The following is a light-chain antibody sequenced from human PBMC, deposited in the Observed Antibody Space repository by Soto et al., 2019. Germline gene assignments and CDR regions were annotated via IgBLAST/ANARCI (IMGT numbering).Light chain of an antibody. CDR3: QQFGTSPGT. CDR1: PTVTSNS. Sequence: EIVLTQSPGTLSLSPGERATLSCRARPTVTSNSLAWYQHKLGQAPRLLIYDASSRATGIPDRFSGSGSGTDFTLTISILEPEDFAVYFCQQFGTSPGTFGPGTKVDIK. V-gene: IGKV3-20*01. CDR2: DAS. J-gene: IGKJ3*01.